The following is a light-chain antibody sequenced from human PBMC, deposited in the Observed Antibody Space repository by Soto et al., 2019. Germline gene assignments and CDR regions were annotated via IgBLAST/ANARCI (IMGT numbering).Light chain of an antibody. CDR1: RSVSSN. Sequence: EIVLPQSPATLSVSPGERATLSCRASRSVSSNLAWYQQKPGQAPRLLISGASTRATGIPARFSGSGSGTEFTLTISSLQSEDFAVYYCQQYNNWPPYTFGQGTKLEIK. V-gene: IGKV3-15*01. CDR3: QQYNNWPPYT. CDR2: GAS. J-gene: IGKJ2*01.